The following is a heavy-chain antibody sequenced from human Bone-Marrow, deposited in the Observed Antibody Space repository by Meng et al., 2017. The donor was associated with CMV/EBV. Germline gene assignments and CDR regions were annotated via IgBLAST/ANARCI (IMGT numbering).Heavy chain of an antibody. Sequence: GESLKISCAASGLTFSTSWMHGVCQAPETGLEWVADIKCDGGAKYHADSVKGRFTISRDNAKNSLYLQMNSLRAEDTAVYYCARSVLMVYAILDYYYGMDVWGQGTTVTVSS. CDR2: IKCDGGAK. V-gene: IGHV3-52*01. CDR3: ARSVLMVYAILDYYYGMDV. CDR1: GLTFSTSW. J-gene: IGHJ6*02. D-gene: IGHD2-8*01.